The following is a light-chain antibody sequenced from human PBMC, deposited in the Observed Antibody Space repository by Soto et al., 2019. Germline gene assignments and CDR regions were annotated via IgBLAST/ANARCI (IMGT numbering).Light chain of an antibody. CDR3: QQYHNWPPIT. V-gene: IGKV3D-15*01. J-gene: IGKJ5*01. CDR2: GAS. CDR1: QSVSSSTY. Sequence: EVVLTQSPGTLSLSPGERATLSCRASQSVSSSTYLAWYQQKPGQAPRLLIYGASTRATGIPARFSGSGSGTEFTLTISNLQSEDFAVYFCQQYHNWPPITFGQGTRLEI.